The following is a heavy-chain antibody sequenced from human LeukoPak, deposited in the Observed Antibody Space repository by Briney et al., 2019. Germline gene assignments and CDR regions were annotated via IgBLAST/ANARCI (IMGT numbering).Heavy chain of an antibody. J-gene: IGHJ4*02. Sequence: GGSLRLSCAASGFTFDDYTMHWVRQAPGKGLEWVSLISWDGGSTYCADSVKGRFTISRDNSKNSLYLQMNSLRTEDTALYYCAMGWWSGYSSIDYWGQGTLVTVSS. CDR3: AMGWWSGYSSIDY. V-gene: IGHV3-43*01. CDR2: ISWDGGST. D-gene: IGHD3-3*01. CDR1: GFTFDDYT.